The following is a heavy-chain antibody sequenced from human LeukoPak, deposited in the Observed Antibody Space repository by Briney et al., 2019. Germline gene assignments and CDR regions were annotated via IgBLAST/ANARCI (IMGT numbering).Heavy chain of an antibody. Sequence: SETLSLTCAVYGGSFSGYYWSWIRQPPGKGLEWIGEINHSGSTNYNPSLKSRVTISVDTSKNQFSLKLSSVTAADTAVYYCARPGSTRYYFDYWGQGTLDTVSS. D-gene: IGHD6-13*01. CDR1: GGSFSGYY. V-gene: IGHV4-34*01. J-gene: IGHJ4*02. CDR2: INHSGST. CDR3: ARPGSTRYYFDY.